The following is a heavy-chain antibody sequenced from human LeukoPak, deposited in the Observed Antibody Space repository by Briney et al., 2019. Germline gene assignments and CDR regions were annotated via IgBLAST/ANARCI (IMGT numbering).Heavy chain of an antibody. Sequence: SETLSLTCTVSGDSISSTNYYWDWIRQPPGKGLEWIGSIYYSGNTYYNPSLKSRVTISIDTSKNQFSLKLSSMTAADTAVYYCAGYGSGSYYKAFDFWGQGILVTASS. CDR2: IYYSGNT. D-gene: IGHD3-10*01. J-gene: IGHJ4*02. CDR3: AGYGSGSYYKAFDF. V-gene: IGHV4-39*01. CDR1: GDSISSTNYY.